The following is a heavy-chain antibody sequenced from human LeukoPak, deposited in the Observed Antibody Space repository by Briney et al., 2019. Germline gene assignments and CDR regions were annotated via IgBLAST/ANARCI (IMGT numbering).Heavy chain of an antibody. D-gene: IGHD3-10*01. CDR2: IGNNNVKT. V-gene: IGHV1-18*01. CDR3: ARDRGEMGRGREAFDYFDY. CDR1: GYTFSSFG. Sequence: GASVKVSCKASGYTFSSFGISWVRQAPGQGLEWMGWIGNNNVKTKYAQKFQGRVTITTDTSTTTAYMELRSLRSDDTALYYCARDRGEMGRGREAFDYFDYWGQGTLVTVSS. J-gene: IGHJ4*02.